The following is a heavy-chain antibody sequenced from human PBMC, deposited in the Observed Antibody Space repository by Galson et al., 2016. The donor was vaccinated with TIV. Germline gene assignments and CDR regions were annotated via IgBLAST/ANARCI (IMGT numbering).Heavy chain of an antibody. J-gene: IGHJ4*02. CDR3: ARGSPVRCSNFSCYLAH. D-gene: IGHD2-2*01. Sequence: SLRLSCAASGFIFDEHAMSWVRQVPGKGLEWVAGINWNGEWTLYADSVKGRFTISRDSARRSVYLQMGSLSVEDTALYYCARGSPVRCSNFSCYLAHWGQGTLVTVSS. CDR1: GFIFDEHA. CDR2: INWNGEWT. V-gene: IGHV3-20*04.